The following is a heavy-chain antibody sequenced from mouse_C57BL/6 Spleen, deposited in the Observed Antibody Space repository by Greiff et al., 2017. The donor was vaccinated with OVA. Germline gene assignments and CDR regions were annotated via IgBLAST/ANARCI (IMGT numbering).Heavy chain of an antibody. Sequence: EVMLVESGGGLVKPGGSLKLSCAASGFTFSDYGMHWVRQAPEKGLEWVAYISSGSSTISYADTVKGRFTISRDNAKNTLFLQMTSLRSEDTAMYYCARTPFYYGSSSYYAMDYWGQGTSVTVSS. CDR2: ISSGSSTI. D-gene: IGHD1-1*01. V-gene: IGHV5-17*01. CDR3: ARTPFYYGSSSYYAMDY. J-gene: IGHJ4*01. CDR1: GFTFSDYG.